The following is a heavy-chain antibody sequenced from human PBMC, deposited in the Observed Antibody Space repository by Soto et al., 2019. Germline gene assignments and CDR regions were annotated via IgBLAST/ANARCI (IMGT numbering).Heavy chain of an antibody. D-gene: IGHD3-10*01. J-gene: IGHJ6*02. CDR2: IKQDGSEK. CDR1: GFTFSSYW. Sequence: GSLRLSCAASGFTFSSYWMSWVRQAPGKGLEWVANIKQDGSEKYYVDSVKGRFTISRDNAKNSLYLQMNSLRAEDTAVYYCARGSGSGSYYPYGMDVWGQGTTVTV. CDR3: ARGSGSGSYYPYGMDV. V-gene: IGHV3-7*01.